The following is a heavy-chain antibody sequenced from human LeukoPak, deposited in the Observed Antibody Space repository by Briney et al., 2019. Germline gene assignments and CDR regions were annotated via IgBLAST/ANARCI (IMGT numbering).Heavy chain of an antibody. Sequence: GGSLRLSCAASGFTFSDYYMSWIRQAPGKGLEWVSTVTASARRTYYADSVQGRFTISRDNSNNTLFLQVNSLRANDTAVYHCAKWGFSDRSGANFHSWGQGTLVTVSS. V-gene: IGHV3-23*01. CDR1: GFTFSDYY. CDR2: VTASARRT. J-gene: IGHJ4*02. CDR3: AKWGFSDRSGANFHS. D-gene: IGHD3-22*01.